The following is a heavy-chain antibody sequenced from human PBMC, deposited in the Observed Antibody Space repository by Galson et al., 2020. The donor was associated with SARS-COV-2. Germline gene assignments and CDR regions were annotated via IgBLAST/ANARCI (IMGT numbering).Heavy chain of an antibody. Sequence: SETLSLTCSVSGGSISSYYWTWIRQPPGKGLEWIGYIFYSGTTAYNPSLKSRVTMSYDTFNNQFSLKLTSVTAADTAVYYCARIGGFFGVINHGFDYWGQGVLVTVSS. D-gene: IGHD3-10*01. CDR3: ARIGGFFGVINHGFDY. CDR1: GGSISSYY. V-gene: IGHV4-59*01. CDR2: IFYSGTT. J-gene: IGHJ4*02.